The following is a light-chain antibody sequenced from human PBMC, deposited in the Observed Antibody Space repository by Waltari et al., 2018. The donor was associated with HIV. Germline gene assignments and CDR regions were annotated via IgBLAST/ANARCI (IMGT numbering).Light chain of an antibody. Sequence: DIQMTQSPSSVSASVGDRVTITCRTSKPISSWLAWYQQKPGKAPELLIYAASSVQSWVPSMCSGSGSWTDFTLTISSLQPEDCATYYCQQTDSFPYTFGQGTKLRIK. CDR2: AAS. J-gene: IGKJ2*01. CDR1: KPISSW. V-gene: IGKV1D-12*01. CDR3: QQTDSFPYT.